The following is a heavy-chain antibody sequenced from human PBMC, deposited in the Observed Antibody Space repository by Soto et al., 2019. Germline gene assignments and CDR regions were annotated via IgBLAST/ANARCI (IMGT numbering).Heavy chain of an antibody. V-gene: IGHV4-39*01. CDR3: ARQGGYDFWSGYYGGQHYFDY. Sequence: KTXETLSLSWTVSGGSMSSSRYYWGWIRQPPGKGLEWIGSIYYSGSTYYNPSLKSRVTISVDTSKNQFSLKLSSVTAADTAVYYCARQGGYDFWSGYYGGQHYFDYWGKGTLVTVS. D-gene: IGHD3-3*01. CDR1: GGSMSSSRYY. CDR2: IYYSGST. J-gene: IGHJ4*02.